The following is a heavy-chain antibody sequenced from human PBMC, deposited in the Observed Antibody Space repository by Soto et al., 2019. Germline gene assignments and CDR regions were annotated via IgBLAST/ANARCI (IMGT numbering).Heavy chain of an antibody. CDR1: CGAFSGFF. V-gene: IGHV4-34*01. Sequence: PSGNLSLTRAVYCGAFSGFFWGWVRQPPGKGLEWIGEINHSGSTNYNPSLKSRVTISVDTSKNQFSLKLSSVTAADTAVYYCATSSIAGTTDWWGQGTLVTVSS. J-gene: IGHJ4*02. D-gene: IGHD1-7*01. CDR3: ATSSIAGTTDW. CDR2: INHSGST.